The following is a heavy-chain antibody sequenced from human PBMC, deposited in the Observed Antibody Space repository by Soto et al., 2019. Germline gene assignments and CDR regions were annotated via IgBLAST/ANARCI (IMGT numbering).Heavy chain of an antibody. D-gene: IGHD1-26*01. CDR3: ARHVGFYWSFDL. Sequence: EMQLVESGGGLVQPGGSLRLSCAASGFTVSGSYMGWVRQAPGKGLDWVASIYTDGRTYYSDYVRGRFAISTDNSEDTLYLQMNNLGADDTAIYFCARHVGFYWSFDLWGRGTLVTVSS. CDR1: GFTVSGSY. V-gene: IGHV3-66*04. CDR2: IYTDGRT. J-gene: IGHJ2*01.